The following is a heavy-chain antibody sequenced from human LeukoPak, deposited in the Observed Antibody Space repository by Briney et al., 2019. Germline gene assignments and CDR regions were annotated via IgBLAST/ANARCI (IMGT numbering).Heavy chain of an antibody. CDR1: GFTCSSYW. CDR2: IKQDGSEK. J-gene: IGHJ4*02. V-gene: IGHV3-7*01. CDR3: ARERSCSSI. D-gene: IGHD2-2*01. Sequence: GGSLRLSCAASGFTCSSYWMSWVRQAPGKGLEWVANIKQDGSEKYYVDSVKGRFTISRDNAKNSLYLQMNSLRAEDTAVYYCARERSCSSIWGQGTLVTVS.